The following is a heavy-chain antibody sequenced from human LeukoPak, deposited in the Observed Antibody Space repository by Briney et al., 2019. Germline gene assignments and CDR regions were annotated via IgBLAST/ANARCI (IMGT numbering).Heavy chain of an antibody. V-gene: IGHV3-30*02. Sequence: GGSLRLSCAASGFSFNNFGIHWVRQAPGMGLEWVAFMNYDGSNKYYADSVKGRFTISRDNSKNTLYLQMNSLRAEDTAVYYCAREVILTGPYFDYWGQGTLVTVSS. J-gene: IGHJ4*02. CDR1: GFSFNNFG. CDR2: MNYDGSNK. CDR3: AREVILTGPYFDY. D-gene: IGHD3-9*01.